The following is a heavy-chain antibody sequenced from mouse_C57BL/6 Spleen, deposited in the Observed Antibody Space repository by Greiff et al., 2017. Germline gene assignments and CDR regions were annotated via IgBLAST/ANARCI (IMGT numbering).Heavy chain of an antibody. Sequence: VQLQQSGAELVRPGTSVKVSCKASGYAFTNYLIEWVKQRPGQGLEWIGVINPGSGGTNYNETFKGKATLTADKSSSTAYMQLSSLTSEDSAVYFWARNYGSSYRFAYWGQGTLVTVSA. V-gene: IGHV1-54*01. D-gene: IGHD1-1*01. CDR2: INPGSGGT. CDR1: GYAFTNYL. J-gene: IGHJ3*01. CDR3: ARNYGSSYRFAY.